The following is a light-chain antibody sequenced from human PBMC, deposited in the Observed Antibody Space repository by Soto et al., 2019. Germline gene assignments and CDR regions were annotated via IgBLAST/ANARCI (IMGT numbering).Light chain of an antibody. CDR2: DAS. CDR3: QQYNSYS. J-gene: IGKJ1*01. CDR1: QSISSW. Sequence: DIQMTQSPSTLSASVGDRVTIPCRASQSISSWVAWYQQKPGKAPKLLIYDASSLESGVPSRFSGSGSGTEFTLTISSLQPDDFATYYCQQYNSYSFGQGTKVDIK. V-gene: IGKV1-5*01.